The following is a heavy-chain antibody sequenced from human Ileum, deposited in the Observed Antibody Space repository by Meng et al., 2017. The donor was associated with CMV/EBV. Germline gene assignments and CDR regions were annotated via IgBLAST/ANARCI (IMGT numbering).Heavy chain of an antibody. D-gene: IGHD3-10*02. J-gene: IGHJ6*02. Sequence: SGPPLVKPTQTLTLTCTFSGFSLSATGVGVRWIRQPSGKALEWLALIYWNDEKRYSPSLKTRLTITKDTSENQVVLTMTNMDPVDTATYYCARYMLPPLYGLDVWGQGTTVTVSS. V-gene: IGHV2-5*01. CDR2: IYWNDEK. CDR1: GFSLSATGVG. CDR3: ARYMLPPLYGLDV.